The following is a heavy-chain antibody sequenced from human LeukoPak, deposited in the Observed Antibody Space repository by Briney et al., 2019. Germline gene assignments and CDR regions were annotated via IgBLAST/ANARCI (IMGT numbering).Heavy chain of an antibody. V-gene: IGHV4-59*03. Sequence: PSETLSLTCTVSGDSITSYYWSWVRQPPGKGLEGIGHICYTGTTSYNPSLTNRVTMSVNLSKNQFSLGLTSVTASDTAVHVCVWAPNQYYLDSWGQGTLVAVSS. CDR2: ICYTGTT. CDR3: VWAPNQYYLDS. CDR1: GDSITSYY. D-gene: IGHD3-10*01. J-gene: IGHJ4*02.